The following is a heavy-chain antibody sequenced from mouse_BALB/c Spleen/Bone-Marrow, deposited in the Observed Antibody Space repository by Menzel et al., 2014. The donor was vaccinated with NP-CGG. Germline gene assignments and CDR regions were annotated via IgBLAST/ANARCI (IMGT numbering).Heavy chain of an antibody. CDR1: GFTFSSFG. J-gene: IGHJ1*01. V-gene: IGHV5-17*02. D-gene: IGHD4-1*01. CDR2: ISSGSTAI. Sequence: EVKLMESGGGLVQPGGSRKLSCAASGFTFSSFGMHWVRQAPEKGLEWVAYISSGSTAICYADTVKGRFTISRDNPKNTLFLQMTSLRSEDTAMYYRARGGNWDDFDVWGAGTTVTVSS. CDR3: ARGGNWDDFDV.